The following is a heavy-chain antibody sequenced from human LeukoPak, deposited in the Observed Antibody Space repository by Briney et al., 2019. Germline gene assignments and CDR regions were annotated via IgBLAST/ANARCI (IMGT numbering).Heavy chain of an antibody. D-gene: IGHD3-9*01. J-gene: IGHJ5*02. V-gene: IGHV3-74*01. CDR2: INTDGSIT. CDR1: GFTFSTYL. Sequence: GGSLRLSCKASGFTFSTYLMHWVRQAPGKGLVWVSRINTDGSITTYADSVKGRFTISRDNAKNTLYLQMNSLRDEDTAVYYFASLGTLVPWGQGTLVTVSS. CDR3: ASLGTLVP.